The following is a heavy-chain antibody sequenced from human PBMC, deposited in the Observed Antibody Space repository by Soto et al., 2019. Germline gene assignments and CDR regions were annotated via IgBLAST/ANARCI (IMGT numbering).Heavy chain of an antibody. Sequence: EVQLLDSGGGLVQPGGSLRLSCAASGFTFRNYAMNWVRQAPGKGLEWVSGISYSGGSTFYADSVEGRFTISRDDPKNTLFLQMNSLRVEDTAVYYCAKGDSIFGVVLPHFDYWGQGTLVTVSS. CDR3: AKGDSIFGVVLPHFDY. J-gene: IGHJ4*02. CDR1: GFTFRNYA. CDR2: ISYSGGST. D-gene: IGHD3-3*01. V-gene: IGHV3-23*01.